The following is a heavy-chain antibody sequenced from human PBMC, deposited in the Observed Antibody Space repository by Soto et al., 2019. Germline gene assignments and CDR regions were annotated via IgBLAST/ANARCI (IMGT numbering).Heavy chain of an antibody. D-gene: IGHD6-19*01. V-gene: IGHV3-53*01. Sequence: EVQLVESGGGLIQPGGSLRLSCAASGFSVSSKYMTWVRQAPGKRLEWVSVIYGGGTTYYADSVKGRFTISRDNSKNTLYLRMNSLRAEDTAVYYCVQTTGWPGFDFWGQGTLVTVSS. CDR2: IYGGGTT. CDR3: VQTTGWPGFDF. J-gene: IGHJ4*02. CDR1: GFSVSSKY.